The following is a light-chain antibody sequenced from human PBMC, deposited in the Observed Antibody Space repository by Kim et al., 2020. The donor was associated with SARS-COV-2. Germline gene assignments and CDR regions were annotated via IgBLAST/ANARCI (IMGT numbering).Light chain of an antibody. V-gene: IGKV3-11*01. CDR1: QSVSSH. CDR2: DAS. J-gene: IGKJ5*01. Sequence: PGERATLSCRASQSVSSHLAWYQRKPGQAPRLLIYDASNRATGVPPRFSGSGSGTDFTLTISSLESEDVAIYYCQQRSNWPPITFGQGTRLE. CDR3: QQRSNWPPIT.